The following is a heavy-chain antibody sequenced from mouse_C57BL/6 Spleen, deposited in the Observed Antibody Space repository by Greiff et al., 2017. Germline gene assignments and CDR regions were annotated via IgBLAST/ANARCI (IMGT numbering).Heavy chain of an antibody. CDR3: ARREEGGWLLGYFDV. CDR2: IYWDDDK. J-gene: IGHJ1*03. Sequence: QVTLKECGPGILQSSQTLSLTCSFSGFSLSTSGMGVSWIRQPSGKGLEWLAHIYWDDDKRYNPSLKSRLTISKDTSRNQVFLKITSVDTADTATYYCARREEGGWLLGYFDVWGTGTTVTVSS. D-gene: IGHD2-3*01. CDR1: GFSLSTSGMG. V-gene: IGHV8-12*01.